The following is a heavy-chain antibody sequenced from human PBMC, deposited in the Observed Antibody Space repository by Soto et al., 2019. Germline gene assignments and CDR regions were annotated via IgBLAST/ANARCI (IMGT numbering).Heavy chain of an antibody. CDR1: GYTFTSYG. CDR2: ISAYNGNT. J-gene: IGHJ4*02. CDR3: ARAWYCSSGSCYCDY. Sequence: ASVTVSCKASGYTFTSYGISWVRQAPGQGLEWMGWISAYNGNTKYAQKLQGRVTMTTDTSTSTAYMELRSLRSDDTAVYYCARAWYCSSGSCYCDYWGQGTLVTVSS. V-gene: IGHV1-18*01. D-gene: IGHD2-15*01.